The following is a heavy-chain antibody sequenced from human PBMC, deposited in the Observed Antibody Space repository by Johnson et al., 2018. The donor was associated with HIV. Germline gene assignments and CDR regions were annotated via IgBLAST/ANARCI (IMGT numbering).Heavy chain of an antibody. J-gene: IGHJ3*02. V-gene: IGHV3-7*01. Sequence: MQLVESGGGLVQPGGSLRLSCAASGFTFSSYWMTWVRQAPGKGLEWVANIKQDGSEKYYADSVKGRFTISRDNSKNTLYLQMNSLRAEDTAVYYCARRSWAFDAFDIWGQGTMVTVSS. CDR3: ARRSWAFDAFDI. CDR2: IKQDGSEK. D-gene: IGHD1-26*01. CDR1: GFTFSSYW.